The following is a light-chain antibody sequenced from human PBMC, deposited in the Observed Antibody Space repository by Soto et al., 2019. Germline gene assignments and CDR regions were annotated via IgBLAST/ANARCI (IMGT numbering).Light chain of an antibody. CDR3: AAWDDSLNGVV. CDR2: IND. V-gene: IGLV1-44*01. CDR1: SSNIGSYT. J-gene: IGLJ2*01. Sequence: QAVLTQPPSASGTPGQRVTISCSGSSSNIGSYTVNWYQQLPGAAPKLLIYINDQRPSGVPDRFSGSKSGTSASLAISGLQSEDEADYYCAAWDDSLNGVVFGGGTQLTVL.